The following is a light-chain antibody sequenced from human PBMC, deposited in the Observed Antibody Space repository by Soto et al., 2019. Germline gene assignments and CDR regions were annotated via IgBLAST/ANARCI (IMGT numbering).Light chain of an antibody. CDR2: GAS. CDR3: QQYGSSFT. CDR1: QSVSSN. J-gene: IGKJ5*01. Sequence: DIVMTQSPATLSVSPGERATLSCRASQSVSSNLAWYQQKPGQAPRLLIYGASSRATGIPDRFSGSGSGTDFTLTISRLEPEDFAVYYCQQYGSSFTFGQGTRLEI. V-gene: IGKV3-20*01.